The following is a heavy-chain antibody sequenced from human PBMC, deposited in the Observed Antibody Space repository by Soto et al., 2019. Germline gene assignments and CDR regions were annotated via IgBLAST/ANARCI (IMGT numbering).Heavy chain of an antibody. J-gene: IGHJ4*02. CDR1: VGSFRGYY. CDR3: ARAGRLIAVAGFDY. D-gene: IGHD6-19*01. V-gene: IGHV4-34*01. Sequence: SDTLSLTCAVYVGSFRGYYWSCIRQPPGKGLEWIGEINHSGSTNYNPSLKSRVTISVDTSKNQFSLKLSSVTAADTAVYYCARAGRLIAVAGFDYWGQGTLVTVS. CDR2: INHSGST.